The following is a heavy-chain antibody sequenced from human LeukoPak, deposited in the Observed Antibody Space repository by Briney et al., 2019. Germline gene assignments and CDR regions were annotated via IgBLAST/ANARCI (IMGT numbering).Heavy chain of an antibody. D-gene: IGHD5-18*01. J-gene: IGHJ5*02. V-gene: IGHV4-39*01. CDR1: GGSISSSSYY. CDR2: IYYSGST. Sequence: SETLSLTCTVSGGSISSSSYYWGWIRQPPGKGLEWIGSIYYSGSTYYNPSLKSRVTISVDTSKNQFSLKLSSVTAADTAVYYCARTNRIQLWLEGWFDPWGQGTLVTVSS. CDR3: ARTNRIQLWLEGWFDP.